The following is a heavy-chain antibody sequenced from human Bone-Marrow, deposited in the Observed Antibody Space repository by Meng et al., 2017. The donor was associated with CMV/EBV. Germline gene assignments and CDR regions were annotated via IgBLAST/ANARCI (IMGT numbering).Heavy chain of an antibody. D-gene: IGHD1-7*01. CDR1: GGSISSSSYY. V-gene: IGHV4-39*07. J-gene: IGHJ4*02. Sequence: SETLSLTCTVSGGSISSSSYYWGWIRQPPGKGLEWIGSIYYSGSTYYNPSLKSRVTISVDTSKNQFSVKLGSVTAADTAVYYCARGGNYGLIHWGQGTLVTVSS. CDR2: IYYSGST. CDR3: ARGGNYGLIH.